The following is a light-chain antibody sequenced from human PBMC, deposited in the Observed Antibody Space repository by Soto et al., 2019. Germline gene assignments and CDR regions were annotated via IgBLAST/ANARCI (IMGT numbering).Light chain of an antibody. J-gene: IGKJ1*01. V-gene: IGKV3-20*01. CDR3: YQYGSSPWT. CDR2: AGA. CDR1: QSGSSNS. Sequence: IVLKQSPDTLSLYPGDRATLSCRATQSGSSNSLSWYQQKPGQAPRLLIYAGATSATGSPDRFSGSGACRDFSPITIRREAEDFLVDCCYQYGSSPWTFGQGTKVDI.